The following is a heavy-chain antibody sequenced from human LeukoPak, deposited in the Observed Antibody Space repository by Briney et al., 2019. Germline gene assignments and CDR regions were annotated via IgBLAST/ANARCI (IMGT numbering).Heavy chain of an antibody. Sequence: HPGGSLRLSCAASGFTFSSYWMSWVRQAPGKGLEWVANIKRDGSEEYYVDSVKGRFAISRDNAKNSLYLQMNSLRAEDTAVYYCARDPYSSFFGAFDIWGQGTMVTVSS. D-gene: IGHD6-6*01. CDR2: IKRDGSEE. CDR3: ARDPYSSFFGAFDI. V-gene: IGHV3-7*04. J-gene: IGHJ3*02. CDR1: GFTFSSYW.